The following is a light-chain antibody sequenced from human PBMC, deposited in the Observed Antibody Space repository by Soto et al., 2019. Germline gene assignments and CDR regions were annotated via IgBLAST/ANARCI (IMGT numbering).Light chain of an antibody. J-gene: IGKJ4*01. Sequence: DIQMTQSPSSLSASVGDRVTITCRASQGIINYLAWYQQKPGKAPKLLIYAASTLQSGVTSRFSGSGSGTDFTLTISGLQPEDVATYYCQKYISAPLSFGGGTKVEIK. V-gene: IGKV1-27*01. CDR2: AAS. CDR3: QKYISAPLS. CDR1: QGIINY.